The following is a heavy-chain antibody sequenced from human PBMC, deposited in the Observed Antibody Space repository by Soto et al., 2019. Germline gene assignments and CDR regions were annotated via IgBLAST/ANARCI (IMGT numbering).Heavy chain of an antibody. J-gene: IGHJ6*02. CDR2: IYSGGST. CDR3: ARAPESYGDYDYYYGMDV. D-gene: IGHD4-17*01. Sequence: GGSLRLPCAASGFTVSSNYMSWVRQAPGKGLEWVSVIYSGGSTYYADSVKGRFTISRHNSKNTLYLQMNSLRAEDTAVYYCARAPESYGDYDYYYGMDVWGQGTTVTVSS. V-gene: IGHV3-66*01. CDR1: GFTVSSNY.